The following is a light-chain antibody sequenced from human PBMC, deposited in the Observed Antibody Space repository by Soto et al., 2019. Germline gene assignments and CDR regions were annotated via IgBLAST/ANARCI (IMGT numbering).Light chain of an antibody. CDR1: QSIGSL. Sequence: EVVFTQSPATLYLSPGERATLSCRASQSIGSLLGWYQHKPGQAPRLVIFDASNRATGVPARFSGSGAGTDCTLTIGSLEPEDVEIDYCQQRKHWPLTFGQGTRLEIK. V-gene: IGKV3D-11*02. CDR3: QQRKHWPLT. J-gene: IGKJ5*01. CDR2: DAS.